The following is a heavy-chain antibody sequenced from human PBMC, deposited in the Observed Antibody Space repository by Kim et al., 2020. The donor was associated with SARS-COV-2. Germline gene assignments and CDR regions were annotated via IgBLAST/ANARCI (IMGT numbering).Heavy chain of an antibody. V-gene: IGHV3-15*01. Sequence: VKGRFTISRDDSKTTLYLQMNSLKTEDTAVYYCTTETIVATTNYYYGMDVWGQGTTVTVSS. D-gene: IGHD5-12*01. CDR3: TTETIVATTNYYYGMDV. J-gene: IGHJ6*02.